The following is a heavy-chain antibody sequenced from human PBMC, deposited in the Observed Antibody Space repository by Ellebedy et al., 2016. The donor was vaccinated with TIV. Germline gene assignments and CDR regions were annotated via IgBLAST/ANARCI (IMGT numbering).Heavy chain of an antibody. CDR2: ISGSGGRP. D-gene: IGHD3-22*01. V-gene: IGHV3-23*01. CDR1: GFIFSNSA. J-gene: IGHJ5*02. Sequence: GESLKISCAASGFIFSNSAMSWVRQAPGKGLEWVSTISGSGGRPYYADSVKGRFTISRDNSKNTQYLQMNSLRAEDTAVYYFAEKSGDYSDNSGNIRAWGQGTLVTVSS. CDR3: AEKSGDYSDNSGNIRA.